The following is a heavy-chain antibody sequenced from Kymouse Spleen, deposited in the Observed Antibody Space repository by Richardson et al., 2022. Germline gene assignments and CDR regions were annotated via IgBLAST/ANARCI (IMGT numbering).Heavy chain of an antibody. V-gene: IGHV4-39*01. CDR3: AGSSWYPYYYYYGMDV. Sequence: QLQLQESGPGLVKPSETLSLTCTVSGGSISSSSYYWGWIRQPPGKGLEWIGSIYYSGSTYYNPSLKSRVTISVDTSKNQFSLKLSSVTAADTAVYYCAGSSWYPYYYYYGMDVWGQGTTVTVSS. CDR1: GGSISSSSYY. CDR2: IYYSGST. D-gene: IGHD6-13*01. J-gene: IGHJ6*02.